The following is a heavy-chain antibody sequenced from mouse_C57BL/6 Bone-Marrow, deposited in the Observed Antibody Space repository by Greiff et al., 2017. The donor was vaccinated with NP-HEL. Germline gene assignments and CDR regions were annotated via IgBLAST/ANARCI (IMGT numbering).Heavy chain of an antibody. J-gene: IGHJ4*01. CDR3: ARTYYDYDGGYYYAMDY. CDR1: GFSLTSYG. D-gene: IGHD2-4*01. V-gene: IGHV2-2*01. CDR2: IWRGGST. Sequence: VHLVESGPGLVQPSQSLSITCTVSGFSLTSYGVHWVRQSPGKGLEWLGVIWRGGSTDYNAAFISRLSISKDNSKSQVFFKMNSLQADDTAIDYCARTYYDYDGGYYYAMDYWGQGTSVTVSS.